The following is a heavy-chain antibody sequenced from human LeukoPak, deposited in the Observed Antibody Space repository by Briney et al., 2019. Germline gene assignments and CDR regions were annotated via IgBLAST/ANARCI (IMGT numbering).Heavy chain of an antibody. J-gene: IGHJ4*02. CDR3: ARHFGYNYGHVDY. CDR2: IYFGGSS. CDR1: GGSISSRGYY. V-gene: IGHV4-39*01. D-gene: IGHD5-18*01. Sequence: SETLSLTCSVSGGSISSRGYYWGGIRQPPGKGLEWIGSIYFGGSSYYNPSLKSRVTISVDTSRNQFSLKLSSVTAADTAVYYCARHFGYNYGHVDYWGQGALVTVSS.